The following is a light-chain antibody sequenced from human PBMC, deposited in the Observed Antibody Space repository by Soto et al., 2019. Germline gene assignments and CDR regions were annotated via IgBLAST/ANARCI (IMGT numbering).Light chain of an antibody. CDR1: QSVSSN. Sequence: EIVLTQSPGTLSLSPGERATLSCRASQSVSSNLAWYQQKPGQAPRLLIYDASNRATGIPARFSGSGSGTDFTLTISRLEPEDFAVYYCQQYGSSPLTFGGGTKVDIK. CDR3: QQYGSSPLT. V-gene: IGKV3-20*01. CDR2: DAS. J-gene: IGKJ4*01.